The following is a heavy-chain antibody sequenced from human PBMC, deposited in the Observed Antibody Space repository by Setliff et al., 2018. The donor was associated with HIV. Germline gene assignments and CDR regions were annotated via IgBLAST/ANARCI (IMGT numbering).Heavy chain of an antibody. CDR1: GFNFENYA. V-gene: IGHV3-49*04. CDR3: TANYEHY. D-gene: IGHD4-4*01. CDR2: IRSNTYGGTT. Sequence: GGSPRLSCTGSGFNFENYAMNWVRQAPGKALEWIAFIRSNTYGGTTEYAASVEGRFTISRDDSKSIAYLQMDSLKAEDTAVYYCTANYEHYWGQGTLVTVSS. J-gene: IGHJ4*02.